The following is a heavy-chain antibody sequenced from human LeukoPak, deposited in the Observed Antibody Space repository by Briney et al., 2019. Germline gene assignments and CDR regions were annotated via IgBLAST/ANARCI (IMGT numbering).Heavy chain of an antibody. Sequence: PSETLSLTCAVYGGSFSGYYWSWIRQPPGKGLEWIGEINHSGSTNYNPSLKSRVTISVDTSKNQFSLKLSSVTAADTAVYYCARHGEYYYGSGSYTFGFDYWGQGTLVIVSS. D-gene: IGHD3-10*01. CDR3: ARHGEYYYGSGSYTFGFDY. J-gene: IGHJ4*02. CDR1: GGSFSGYY. CDR2: INHSGST. V-gene: IGHV4-34*01.